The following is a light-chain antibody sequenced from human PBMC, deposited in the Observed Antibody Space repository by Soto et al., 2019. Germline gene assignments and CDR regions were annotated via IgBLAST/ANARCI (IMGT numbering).Light chain of an antibody. CDR2: GAF. Sequence: EIVMTQSPATLSVSPGERATLSCRASQSVSSNLAWYQQKPGQAPSLHIYGAFTRATGIPARFSGTGSGTEFTLTISSLQSEDFALYYCQQYNDWPLTFGQGTKVDIK. J-gene: IGKJ1*01. CDR3: QQYNDWPLT. CDR1: QSVSSN. V-gene: IGKV3-15*01.